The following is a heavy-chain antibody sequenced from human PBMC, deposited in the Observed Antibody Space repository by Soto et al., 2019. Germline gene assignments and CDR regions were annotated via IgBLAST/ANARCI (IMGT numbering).Heavy chain of an antibody. V-gene: IGHV4-59*08. Sequence: SETLSLTCTVSGGSISSYYWSWIRQPPGKGLEWIGYIYYSGSTNYNPSLKSRVTISVDTSKNQFSLELSSVTAADTAVYYCARGVTTVTTFDYWGQGTLVTVSS. CDR3: ARGVTTVTTFDY. J-gene: IGHJ4*02. CDR1: GGSISSYY. CDR2: IYYSGST. D-gene: IGHD4-17*01.